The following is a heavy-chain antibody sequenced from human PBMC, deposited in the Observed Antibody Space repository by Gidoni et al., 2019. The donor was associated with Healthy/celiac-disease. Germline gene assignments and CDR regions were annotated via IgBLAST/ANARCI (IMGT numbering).Heavy chain of an antibody. CDR2: IYYSGST. D-gene: IGHD3-22*01. CDR3: ARGGGGSGYGDYFDY. CDR1: GGSISSYY. Sequence: QVQLQESGPGLVKPSETLSLTCTVSGGSISSYYWSWIRQPPGKGLEWIGYIYYSGSTNYNPSLKSRVTISVDTSKNQFSLKLSSVTAADTAVYYCARGGGGSGYGDYFDYWGQGTLVTVSS. J-gene: IGHJ4*02. V-gene: IGHV4-59*01.